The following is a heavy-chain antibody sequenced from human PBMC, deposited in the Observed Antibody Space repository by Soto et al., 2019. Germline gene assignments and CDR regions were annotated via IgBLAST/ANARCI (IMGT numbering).Heavy chain of an antibody. CDR1: GYTFTGYY. CDR2: INPNSGGT. D-gene: IGHD2-2*01. CDR3: ARALSPDIVVVPAAINYYYYGMDV. V-gene: IGHV1-2*04. J-gene: IGHJ6*02. Sequence: ASVKVSCKASGYTFTGYYMHWVRQAPGQGLEWMGWINPNSGGTNYAQKFQGWVTMTRDTSISTAYMELSRLRSDDTAVYYCARALSPDIVVVPAAINYYYYGMDVWGQGTTVTVSS.